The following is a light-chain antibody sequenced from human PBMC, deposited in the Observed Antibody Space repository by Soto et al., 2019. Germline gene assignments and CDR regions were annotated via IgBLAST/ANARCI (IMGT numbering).Light chain of an antibody. V-gene: IGLV2-14*01. CDR3: SSYTSSSTLV. J-gene: IGLJ2*01. Sequence: QSALTQPASVSGSPGQSITISCTGTSSDVGGYDYVCWYQQHPGKAPKLMIYDVNNRPSEISNRFSGAKSGNTASLTISGLQAEDEADYYCSSYTSSSTLVFGGGTKLTVL. CDR2: DVN. CDR1: SSDVGGYDY.